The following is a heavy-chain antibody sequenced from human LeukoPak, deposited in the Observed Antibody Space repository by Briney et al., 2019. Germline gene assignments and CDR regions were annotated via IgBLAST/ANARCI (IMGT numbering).Heavy chain of an antibody. D-gene: IGHD2-2*01. CDR3: ASGDCSSTSCRFDY. CDR1: GGSFSGYY. CDR2: INHSGST. V-gene: IGHV4-34*01. J-gene: IGHJ4*02. Sequence: SETLSLTCAVYGGSFSGYYWSWIRQPPGKGLEWIGEINHSGSTNYKPSLKSRVTISVDTSKNQFSLKLSSVTAADTAVYYCASGDCSSTSCRFDYWGQGTLVTVSS.